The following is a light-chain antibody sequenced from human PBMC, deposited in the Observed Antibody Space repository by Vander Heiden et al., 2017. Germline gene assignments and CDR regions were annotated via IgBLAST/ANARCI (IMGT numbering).Light chain of an antibody. Sequence: EIVLTQSPATLSLSPGARATLSCRASQTVSTSLAWYQQKPGQAPRLLIFAASSRATDIPARFSGGGSGTDFTLTISSLEPEDFAVYYCLHRSNWLYTFGQGTKLEIK. CDR1: QTVSTS. V-gene: IGKV3-11*01. J-gene: IGKJ2*01. CDR3: LHRSNWLYT. CDR2: AAS.